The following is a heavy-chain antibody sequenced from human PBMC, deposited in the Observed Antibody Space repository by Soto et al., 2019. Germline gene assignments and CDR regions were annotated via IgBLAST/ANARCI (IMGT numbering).Heavy chain of an antibody. V-gene: IGHV1-8*01. CDR2: MNPNSGNT. D-gene: IGHD4-17*01. J-gene: IGHJ6*03. CDR3: ARLPTVTMSFNYYYYYYMDV. CDR1: GYTFTSYD. Sequence: QVPLVQSGAEVKKPGASVKVSCKASGYTFTSYDINWVRQATGQGLEWMGWMNPNSGNTGYAQKFQGRVTMTRNTSISTAYMELSSLRSEDTAVYYCARLPTVTMSFNYYYYYYMDVWGKGTTVTVSS.